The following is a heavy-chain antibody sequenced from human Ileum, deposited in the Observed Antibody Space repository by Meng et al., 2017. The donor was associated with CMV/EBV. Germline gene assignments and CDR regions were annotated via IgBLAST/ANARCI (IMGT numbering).Heavy chain of an antibody. J-gene: IGHJ4*02. D-gene: IGHD6-19*01. CDR2: INPKSGGP. CDR1: GYTFTDYF. V-gene: IGHV1-2*02. CDR3: ARGTDSSGWSYYFDY. Sequence: GESLKISCAASGYTFTDYFIHWVRQAPGQGLEWMGWINPKSGGPNYAQKFQGKVTMTRDTSISTVYMELRRLRSDDTAVYYCARGTDSSGWSYYFDYWGQGTLVTVSS.